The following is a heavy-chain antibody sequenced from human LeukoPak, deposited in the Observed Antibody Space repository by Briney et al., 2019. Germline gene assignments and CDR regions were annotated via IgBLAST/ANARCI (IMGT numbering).Heavy chain of an antibody. J-gene: IGHJ6*03. Sequence: PSETLSLTCTVSGGSISSYYWSWIRQPPGKGLEYIGYIYYSGSTNYNPSLESRVTISVDTSKNQFSLKLSSVTAADTAVYYCARESHYSNYYYYYMDVWGKGTTVTVSS. V-gene: IGHV4-59*01. CDR3: ARESHYSNYYYYYMDV. CDR1: GGSISSYY. D-gene: IGHD4-11*01. CDR2: IYYSGST.